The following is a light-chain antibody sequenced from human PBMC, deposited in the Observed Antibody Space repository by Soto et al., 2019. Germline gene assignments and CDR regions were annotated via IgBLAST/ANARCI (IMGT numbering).Light chain of an antibody. Sequence: QSVLTQPPSVSGAPGQRVTISCTGSSSSIGAGYDVHWYQQLPGTAPKLLIYGNSHRPSGVPDRFSGSKSGASASLAITGLQAEDEADYYCQSYDNSLSGSYVFGTGTKVNVL. CDR1: SSSIGAGYD. V-gene: IGLV1-40*01. CDR3: QSYDNSLSGSYV. J-gene: IGLJ1*01. CDR2: GNS.